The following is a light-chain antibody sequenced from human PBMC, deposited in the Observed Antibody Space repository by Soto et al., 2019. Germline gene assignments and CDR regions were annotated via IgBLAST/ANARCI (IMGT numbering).Light chain of an antibody. V-gene: IGLV2-8*01. J-gene: IGLJ1*01. CDR3: SSYAGNNNRYV. CDR2: EVN. CDR1: SSDVGGYNF. Sequence: QSALTQPPSASGSPGQSVTISCTGTSSDVGGYNFVSWYQQHPDKAPKLMIYEVNKRPSGVPNRFSGSKSGNTASLTVSGLQAEDEPDYYCSSYAGNNNRYVFGTGTKLTVL.